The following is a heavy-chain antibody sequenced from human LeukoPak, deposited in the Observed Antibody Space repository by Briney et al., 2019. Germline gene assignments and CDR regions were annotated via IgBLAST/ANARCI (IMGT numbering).Heavy chain of an antibody. Sequence: GVSLRLSCAASGFTFSSYDMHWVRQATGKDLEWVSAIGTAGDTYYPGSVKGRFTISRENAKNSLYLQMNSLRAGDTAVYYCARDNRRYDSSGYYYGDGAFDIWGQGTMVTVSS. CDR2: IGTAGDT. D-gene: IGHD3-22*01. CDR3: ARDNRRYDSSGYYYGDGAFDI. V-gene: IGHV3-13*01. J-gene: IGHJ3*02. CDR1: GFTFSSYD.